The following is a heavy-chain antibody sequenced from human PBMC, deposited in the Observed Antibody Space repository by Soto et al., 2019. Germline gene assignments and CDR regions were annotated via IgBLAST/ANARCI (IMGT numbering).Heavy chain of an antibody. CDR1: GFTFSSYS. V-gene: IGHV3-21*01. CDR3: ARDPGGSLVRGAPKAFDK. Sequence: EVHLVESGGGLVKPGGSLRLSCVASGFTFSSYSVNWVRQAPGRGLEWVASISSISFSYIYYADSVKGRFTISRDNAKNSLYLQMNSLRTEDTAVYYCARDPGGSLVRGAPKAFDKWGQGTMVTVSS. J-gene: IGHJ3*02. D-gene: IGHD3-10*01. CDR2: ISSISFSYI.